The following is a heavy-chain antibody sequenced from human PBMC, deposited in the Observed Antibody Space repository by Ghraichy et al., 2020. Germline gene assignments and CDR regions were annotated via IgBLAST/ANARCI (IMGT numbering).Heavy chain of an antibody. CDR2: ISAYNGNT. Sequence: ASVKVSCKASGYTFTSYGISWVRQAPGQVLEWMGWISAYNGNTNYAQKLQGRVTMTTDTSTSTAYMELRSLRSDDTAVYYCARDTDPEPACSSCADYWGQGTLVTVSS. D-gene: IGHD6-13*01. J-gene: IGHJ4*02. CDR3: ARDTDPEPACSSCADY. CDR1: GYTFTSYG. V-gene: IGHV1-18*01.